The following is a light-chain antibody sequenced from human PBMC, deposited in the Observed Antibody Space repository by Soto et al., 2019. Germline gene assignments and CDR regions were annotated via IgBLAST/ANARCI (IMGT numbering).Light chain of an antibody. CDR1: SSNVGGYNY. Sequence: QSALTQPASVSGSPGQSITISCTGTSSNVGGYNYVSWYQQHPGKAPKLIVYDVTNRISWVSNRFSGSKSGNTASLTISGLQAEDEDDYYCSSYTSSSTAVFGGGTKVTVL. V-gene: IGLV2-14*03. CDR2: DVT. CDR3: SSYTSSSTAV. J-gene: IGLJ2*01.